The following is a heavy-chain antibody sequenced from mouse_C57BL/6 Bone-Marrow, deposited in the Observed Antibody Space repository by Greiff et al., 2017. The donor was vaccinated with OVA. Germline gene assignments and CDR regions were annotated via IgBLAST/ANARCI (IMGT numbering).Heavy chain of an antibody. V-gene: IGHV1-55*01. CDR1: GYTFTSYW. CDR2: IYPGSGST. Sequence: QVQLQQPGAELVKPGASVKMSCKASGYTFTSYWITWVKQRPGQGLEWIGDIYPGSGSTNYNEKFKSKATLTVDTSSSTAYMQLSSLTSKDSAVYYCARGYYGSVYAMDYWGQGTSVTVSS. J-gene: IGHJ4*01. D-gene: IGHD1-1*01. CDR3: ARGYYGSVYAMDY.